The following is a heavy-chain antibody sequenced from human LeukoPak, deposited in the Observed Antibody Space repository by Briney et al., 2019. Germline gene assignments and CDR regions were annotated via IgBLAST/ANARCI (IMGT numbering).Heavy chain of an antibody. J-gene: IGHJ6*03. CDR1: GGSFSGYY. D-gene: IGHD1-14*01. CDR3: ARGGLRNRIYYYYMDV. Sequence: KPSETLSLTCAVYGGSFSGYYWSWIRQPPGKGLEWIGEINHSGSTNYNPSLKSRVTISVDTSKNQFSPKLSSVTAADTTVYYCARGGLRNRIYYYYMDVWGKGTTVTVSS. V-gene: IGHV4-34*01. CDR2: INHSGST.